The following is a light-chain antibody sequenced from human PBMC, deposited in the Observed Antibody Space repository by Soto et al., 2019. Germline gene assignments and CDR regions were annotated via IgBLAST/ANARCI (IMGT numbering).Light chain of an antibody. CDR3: QQYYDWPIT. J-gene: IGKJ5*01. V-gene: IGKV3-15*01. Sequence: EIVMTQSPATLSVSPGDRATLSCRASESVTSSLAWYQQKPGQPPRLLIYAASTRATDVPARFSGSGSGTEFTLTISSLQSEDFAVYYCQQYYDWPITFGQGTRLEIK. CDR1: ESVTSS. CDR2: AAS.